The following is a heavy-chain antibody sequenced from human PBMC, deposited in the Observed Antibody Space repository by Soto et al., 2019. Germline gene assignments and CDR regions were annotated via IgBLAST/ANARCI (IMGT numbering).Heavy chain of an antibody. J-gene: IGHJ3*02. V-gene: IGHV3-23*01. CDR1: GFTIRGQA. CDR2: IRGSGYST. D-gene: IGHD5-18*01. CDR3: AKDFEYSYGYDAFHI. Sequence: GGSLRLSCAASGFTIRGQAMSCVRPARGKGLERASVIRGSGYSTYYADSVKGRFTISRDNSENTLYLQMNSLRAEDTAVYYCAKDFEYSYGYDAFHIWGQGTMVTVSS.